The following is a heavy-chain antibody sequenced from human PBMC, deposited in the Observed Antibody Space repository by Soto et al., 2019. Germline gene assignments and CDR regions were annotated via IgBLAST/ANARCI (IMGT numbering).Heavy chain of an antibody. CDR3: ARYIPGVRYYGMDV. J-gene: IGHJ6*02. V-gene: IGHV3-11*01. Sequence: PGGSLRLSCSASGFSFSDYYMTWVRQAPGKGLEWISYISGSGTNIYYAESVEGRFTISRDNARNTLFLEMYSLRAEDTAVYYCARYIPGVRYYGMDVWGQGTTVTVSS. CDR1: GFSFSDYY. CDR2: ISGSGTNI. D-gene: IGHD2-2*01.